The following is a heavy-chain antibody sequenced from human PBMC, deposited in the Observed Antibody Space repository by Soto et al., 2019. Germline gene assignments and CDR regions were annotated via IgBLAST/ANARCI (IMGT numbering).Heavy chain of an antibody. CDR1: GYTFTSYY. CDR3: ARDPSFDEGELELQAFFDY. CDR2: INPSGGST. D-gene: IGHD1-7*01. J-gene: IGHJ4*02. Sequence: GASVKVSCKASGYTFTSYYMHWVRQAPGQGLEWMGIINPSGGSTSYAQKFQGRVTMTRDTSTSTVYMELSSLRSEDTAVYYCARDPSFDEGELELQAFFDYWGQGTLVTVSS. V-gene: IGHV1-46*03.